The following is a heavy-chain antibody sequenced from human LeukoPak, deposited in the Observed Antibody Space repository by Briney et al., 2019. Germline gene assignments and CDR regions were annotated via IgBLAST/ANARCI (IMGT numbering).Heavy chain of an antibody. J-gene: IGHJ4*02. CDR3: TRDPSGITIFGVVTHFDY. CDR2: IRSKAYGGTT. D-gene: IGHD3-3*01. Sequence: GGSLRLSCTASGFTFGDYAMSWVRLAPGKGLEWVGFIRSKAYGGTTEYAASVKGRFTISRDDSKSIAYLQMNSLKTEDTAVYYCTRDPSGITIFGVVTHFDYWGQGTLVTVSS. CDR1: GFTFGDYA. V-gene: IGHV3-49*04.